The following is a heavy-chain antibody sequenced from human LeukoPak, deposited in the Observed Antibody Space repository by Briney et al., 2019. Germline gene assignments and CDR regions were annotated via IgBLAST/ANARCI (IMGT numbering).Heavy chain of an antibody. CDR3: ARDRDFWSGYYKAGAFDI. V-gene: IGHV1-18*01. Sequence: ASVKVSCKASGYTFTSYGISWVRQAPGQGLEWMGWISAYNGNTNYAQKLQGRVTMTTDTSTSTAYMELRSLRSDDTAVYYCARDRDFWSGYYKAGAFDIWGQGTMVTVSS. CDR1: GYTFTSYG. J-gene: IGHJ3*02. CDR2: ISAYNGNT. D-gene: IGHD3-3*01.